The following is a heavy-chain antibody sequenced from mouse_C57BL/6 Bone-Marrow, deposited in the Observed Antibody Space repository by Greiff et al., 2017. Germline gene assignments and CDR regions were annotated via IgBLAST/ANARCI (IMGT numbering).Heavy chain of an antibody. CDR3: TTFPLITTVVATDYFDY. Sequence: EVKLVESRAELVRPGASVKLSCTASGFNIKDDYMHWVKQRPEQGLEWIGWIDPENGDTEYASKFPGKATITADTSSNTAYLQLSSLTSEDTAVYYCTTFPLITTVVATDYFDYWGQGTTLTVSS. CDR2: IDPENGDT. CDR1: GFNIKDDY. J-gene: IGHJ2*01. V-gene: IGHV14-4*01. D-gene: IGHD1-1*01.